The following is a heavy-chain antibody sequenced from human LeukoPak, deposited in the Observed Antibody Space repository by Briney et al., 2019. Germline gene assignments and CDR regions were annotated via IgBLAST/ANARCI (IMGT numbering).Heavy chain of an antibody. CDR3: ARSIIVVVPADDYGMDV. D-gene: IGHD2-2*01. CDR1: GYTFTGYY. J-gene: IGHJ6*04. CDR2: INPNSGGT. Sequence: ASVKVSCKASGYTFTGYYMHWVRQAPGQGLEWMGWINPNSGGTNYAQKFQGWVTMTRDTSTSTAYMELSRLRSDDTAVHYCARSIIVVVPADDYGMDVWGKGTTVTVSS. V-gene: IGHV1-2*04.